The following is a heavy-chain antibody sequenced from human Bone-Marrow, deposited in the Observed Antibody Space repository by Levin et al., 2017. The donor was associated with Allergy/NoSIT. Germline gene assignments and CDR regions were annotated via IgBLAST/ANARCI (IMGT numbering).Heavy chain of an antibody. D-gene: IGHD2-2*01. V-gene: IGHV3-74*01. CDR3: ARGGCGSTSCFTRPDY. CDR2: INSDGSNT. Sequence: LAGGSLRLSCAASGLTFSSSWMHWVRQAPGKGLVWVSRINSDGSNTDYADSVKGRFTISRDNAKNTLYLQMNSLRAEDTAVYYCARGGCGSTSCFTRPDYWGQGTLVTVSS. CDR1: GLTFSSSW. J-gene: IGHJ4*02.